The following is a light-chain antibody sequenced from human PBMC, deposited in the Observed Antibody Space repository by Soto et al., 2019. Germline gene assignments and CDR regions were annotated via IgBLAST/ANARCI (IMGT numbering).Light chain of an antibody. CDR1: KPFSSSY. V-gene: IGKV3-20*01. CDR2: GAS. CDR3: QQYSTSPIT. J-gene: IGKJ5*01. Sequence: EVVLTQSPGTLSLSPGERATLSCRASKPFSSSYLAWYQQKPGRAPRLLIYGASSRATGIPDRFSGSGSETDFTLTISRLEPEDFAVYFCQQYSTSPITFGRGSRLEIK.